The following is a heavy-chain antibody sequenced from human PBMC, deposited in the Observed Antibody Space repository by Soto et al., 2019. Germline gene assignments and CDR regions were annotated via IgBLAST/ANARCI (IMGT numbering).Heavy chain of an antibody. V-gene: IGHV1-69*06. D-gene: IGHD4-4*01. CDR2: IIPIFGTA. J-gene: IGHJ6*02. CDR1: GGTFSSYA. Sequence: ASVKVSCKASGGTFSSYAISWVRQAPGQGLEWMGGIIPIFGTANYAQKFQGRVTITADKSTSTAYMELSSLRSEDTAVYYCARVPSVTTNYYYYGMDVWGQGTTVTVSS. CDR3: ARVPSVTTNYYYYGMDV.